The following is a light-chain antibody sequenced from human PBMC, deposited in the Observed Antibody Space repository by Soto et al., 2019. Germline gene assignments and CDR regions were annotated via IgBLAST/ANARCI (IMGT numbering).Light chain of an antibody. CDR1: QSVSSSY. CDR2: GTF. Sequence: EIVLTQSPGTLSLSPGERATLSCRASQSVSSSYLAWYQQKPGQAPRLLIYGTFSRATGIPDRFSGRGSGTDFTLTISSLEPGDFAVYYCHQRSNWPLTFGGGTKLEIK. J-gene: IGKJ4*01. CDR3: HQRSNWPLT. V-gene: IGKV3D-20*02.